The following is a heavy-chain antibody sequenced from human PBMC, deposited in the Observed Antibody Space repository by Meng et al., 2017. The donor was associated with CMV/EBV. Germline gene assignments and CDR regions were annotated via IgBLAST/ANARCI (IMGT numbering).Heavy chain of an antibody. CDR1: GFAFSNHW. Sequence: GESLKISCEASGFAFSNHWMHWVRRAPGKGLVWVSRIHSDGSGIAYADSVKGRFTISRDNAKNTVYLQMNSLRGGDTAVYYCARASPYSSSYFDYWGQGAVVTVSS. CDR2: IHSDGSGI. D-gene: IGHD6-6*01. V-gene: IGHV3-74*01. CDR3: ARASPYSSSYFDY. J-gene: IGHJ4*02.